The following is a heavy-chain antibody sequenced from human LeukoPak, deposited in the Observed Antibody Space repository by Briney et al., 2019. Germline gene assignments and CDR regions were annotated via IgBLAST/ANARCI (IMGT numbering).Heavy chain of an antibody. CDR3: TTIYFYYYDSSGYYSYFDY. CDR1: GFTLSDHY. CDR2: TRKKRDSDTT. D-gene: IGHD3-22*01. J-gene: IGHJ4*02. Sequence: PGGSLRLSCVASGFTLSDHYMDWVRQPPPKGMEWVGRTRKKRDSDTTKYAAYVKGIFTISTDDSKNTLYLQMNSLKTEDTAVYYCTTIYFYYYDSSGYYSYFDYWGQGTLVTVSS. V-gene: IGHV3-72*01.